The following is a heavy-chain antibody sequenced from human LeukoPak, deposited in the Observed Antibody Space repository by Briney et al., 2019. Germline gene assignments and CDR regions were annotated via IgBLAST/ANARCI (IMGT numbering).Heavy chain of an antibody. CDR1: GFTFSTYE. CDR3: AGGYASGSPYYFDS. D-gene: IGHD3-10*01. V-gene: IGHV3-48*03. J-gene: IGHJ4*02. Sequence: PGGSLRLSCVGSGFTFSTYEMNWVRQAPGKGLEWVSYISGSGIAMFYGDSARGRLTISRDNAKNSLYLQMNSLRAEDTAIYYCAGGYASGSPYYFDSWGPGTMVTVSS. CDR2: ISGSGIAM.